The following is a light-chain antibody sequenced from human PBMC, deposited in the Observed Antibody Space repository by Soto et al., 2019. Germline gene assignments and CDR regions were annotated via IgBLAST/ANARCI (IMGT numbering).Light chain of an antibody. V-gene: IGLV2-23*01. CDR3: CSFANFNTYV. Sequence: QSVLTQPASVSGSPGQSIALSCTGTSHNVGSYNLVSWYQQHPGKAPKLLISEGGKRPSGVSDRFSASKSGNTASLTISGLQAEDEADYYCCSFANFNTYVFGTGTKVTVL. CDR1: SHNVGSYNL. CDR2: EGG. J-gene: IGLJ1*01.